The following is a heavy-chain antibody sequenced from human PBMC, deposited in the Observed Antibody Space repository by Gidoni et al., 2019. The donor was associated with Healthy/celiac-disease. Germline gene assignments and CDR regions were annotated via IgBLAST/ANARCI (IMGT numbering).Heavy chain of an antibody. Sequence: EVQLLESGGGLVQPGGSLRLSCAASGFTFSSYAMSWVRQAPGKGLGWVSAISGSGVSTYYADSVKGRFTISRDNSKNTLYLQMNSLRAEDTAVYYCAKDWSEGTISAIDYWGQGTLVTVSS. CDR2: ISGSGVST. V-gene: IGHV3-23*01. CDR3: AKDWSEGTISAIDY. D-gene: IGHD3-9*01. CDR1: GFTFSSYA. J-gene: IGHJ4*02.